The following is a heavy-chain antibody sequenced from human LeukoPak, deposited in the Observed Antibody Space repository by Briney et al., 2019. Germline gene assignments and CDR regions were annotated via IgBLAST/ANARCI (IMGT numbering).Heavy chain of an antibody. CDR2: IYYSGST. CDR3: ARGHSSSWYTPPNWFDP. V-gene: IGHV4-39*07. Sequence: SETLSLTCTVSGGSISSSSYYWGWIRQPPGKGLEWIGSIYYSGSTYYNPSLKSRVTISVDTSKNRFSLKLSSVTAADTAVYYCARGHSSSWYTPPNWFDPWGQGTLVTVSS. J-gene: IGHJ5*02. D-gene: IGHD6-13*01. CDR1: GGSISSSSYY.